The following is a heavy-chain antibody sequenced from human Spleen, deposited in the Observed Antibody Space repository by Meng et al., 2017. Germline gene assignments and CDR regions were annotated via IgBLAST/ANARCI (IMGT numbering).Heavy chain of an antibody. CDR2: VNHSGST. V-gene: IGHV4-34*01. CDR3: ARGEVGRSSSWYVY. J-gene: IGHJ4*02. CDR1: GGSFSAHS. D-gene: IGHD6-13*01. Sequence: QGGEGLLNPSATLSLTSPVYGGSFSAHSWSWIRQPPGKGLEWIGEVNHSGSTNYNPSLKSRVIISVDTSKNQFSLRLRSVTAADTAVYFCARGEVGRSSSWYVYWGQGTLVTVSS.